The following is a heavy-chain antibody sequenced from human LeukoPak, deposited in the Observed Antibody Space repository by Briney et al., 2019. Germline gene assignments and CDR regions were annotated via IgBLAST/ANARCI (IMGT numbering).Heavy chain of an antibody. J-gene: IGHJ4*02. CDR1: GYTLTELS. D-gene: IGHD6-19*01. CDR2: CDPEDGET. Sequence: ASVKVSCKVSGYTLTELSMHWVRQAPGKGLEWMGGCDPEDGETIYAQKFQGRVTMTEDTSTDTAYMELSSLRSEDTAVYYCATAPEWLGYYFDYWGQGTLVTVSS. V-gene: IGHV1-24*01. CDR3: ATAPEWLGYYFDY.